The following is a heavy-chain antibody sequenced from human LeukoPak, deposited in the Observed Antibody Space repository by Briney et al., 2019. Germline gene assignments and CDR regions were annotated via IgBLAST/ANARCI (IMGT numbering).Heavy chain of an antibody. Sequence: SETLSLTCTVSGGSISSYYWSWIRQPPGKGLEWIGYIYYSGSTNYNPSLKSRVTISVDTSKNQFSLKLSSVTAADTAVYYCARFIAAAFALDPWGQGTLVTVSS. CDR2: IYYSGST. CDR1: GGSISSYY. CDR3: ARFIAAAFALDP. V-gene: IGHV4-59*01. D-gene: IGHD6-13*01. J-gene: IGHJ5*02.